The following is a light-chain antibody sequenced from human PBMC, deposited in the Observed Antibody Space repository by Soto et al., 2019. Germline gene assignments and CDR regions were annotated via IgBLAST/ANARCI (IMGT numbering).Light chain of an antibody. CDR2: TVS. V-gene: IGKV2-30*01. Sequence: DVVLTQSPLSLPVTLGQPASISCRSSQSLVSSDGNTYLNWFQQRPGQSPRRLIYTVSNRDSGDRDRFSGSGSGSDFTLKISGVEAYDVGVYYRKQGTYWATFGQGTRLEIK. CDR1: QSLVSSDGNTY. J-gene: IGKJ5*01. CDR3: KQGTYWAT.